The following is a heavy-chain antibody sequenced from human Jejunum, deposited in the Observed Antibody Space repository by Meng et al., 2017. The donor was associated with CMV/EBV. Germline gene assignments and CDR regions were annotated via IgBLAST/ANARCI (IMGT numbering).Heavy chain of an antibody. V-gene: IGHV1-18*01. Sequence: ASGYILTNFGISWLRQAPGQGLEWMGWISADNGNTDYAQNLQGRVTMTTDTSTSTAYMELGSLRSDDTAMYYCARTHYHLPIEIDYWGQGALVTVSS. CDR1: GYILTNFG. J-gene: IGHJ4*02. CDR3: ARTHYHLPIEIDY. CDR2: ISADNGNT. D-gene: IGHD1-14*01.